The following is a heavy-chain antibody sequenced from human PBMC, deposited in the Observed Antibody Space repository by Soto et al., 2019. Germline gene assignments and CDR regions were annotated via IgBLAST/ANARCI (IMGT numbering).Heavy chain of an antibody. Sequence: QLQLQESGPGLVKPSETLSLTCTVSGGSISSSSYYWGWIRQPPGKGLEWIGSIYYSGSTYYNPSLKSRVTISVDTSKNQFSLKLSSVTAADTAVYYCARRIPGGSGTRWFDPWGQGTLVTVSS. CDR3: ARRIPGGSGTRWFDP. CDR2: IYYSGST. CDR1: GGSISSSSYY. D-gene: IGHD3-10*01. V-gene: IGHV4-39*01. J-gene: IGHJ5*02.